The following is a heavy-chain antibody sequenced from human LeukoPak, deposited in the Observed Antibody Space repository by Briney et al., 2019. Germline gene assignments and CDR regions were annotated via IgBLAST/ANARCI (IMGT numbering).Heavy chain of an antibody. D-gene: IGHD5-24*01. V-gene: IGHV4-39*01. J-gene: IGHJ4*02. CDR3: ARHGPIRWLQLDYFDY. CDR2: IYYSGST. CDR1: GGSISSSSYY. Sequence: SETLSLTCTVSGGSISSSSYYWGWIRQPPGKGLEWIGSIYYSGSTYYNPSLKSRVTISVDTPKNQFSLKLSSVTAADTAVYYCARHGPIRWLQLDYFDYWGQGTLVTVSS.